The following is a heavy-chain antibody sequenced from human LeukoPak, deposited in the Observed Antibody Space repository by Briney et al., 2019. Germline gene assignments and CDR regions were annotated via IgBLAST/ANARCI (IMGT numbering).Heavy chain of an antibody. J-gene: IGHJ4*02. V-gene: IGHV1-69*05. CDR1: GGSFSSYA. CDR2: IIPIFGTA. CDR3: ARADAVVPHYFDY. Sequence: SSVKVSCKASGGSFSSYAISWVRQAPGQGLEWMGGIIPIFGTANYAQKFQGRVTMITDTSTSTAYMELRSLRSDDTAVYYCARADAVVPHYFDYWGQGTLVTVSS. D-gene: IGHD2-2*01.